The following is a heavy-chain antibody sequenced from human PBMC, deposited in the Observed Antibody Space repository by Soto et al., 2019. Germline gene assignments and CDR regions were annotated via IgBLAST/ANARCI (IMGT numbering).Heavy chain of an antibody. V-gene: IGHV1-46*01. CDR1: GYIFSNYY. J-gene: IGHJ3*02. CDR2: FNPSGDAT. CDR3: ARRVMSKIGFDT. D-gene: IGHD2-8*01. Sequence: QVQLVQSGAEVKKPGTSVKVSCKASGYIFSNYYMHWVRQAPGPGLEWLGVFNPSGDATHYAQSFQGRVSVTRDTSTSTVYMELSTLTSEDTAVYYCARRVMSKIGFDTWGQGTMVTVSS.